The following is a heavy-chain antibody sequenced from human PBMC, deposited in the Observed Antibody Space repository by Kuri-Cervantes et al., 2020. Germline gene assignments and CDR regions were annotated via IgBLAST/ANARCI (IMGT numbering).Heavy chain of an antibody. D-gene: IGHD3-10*01. CDR2: ISAHNGNT. CDR1: GYTFTNYG. J-gene: IGHJ4*02. Sequence: ASVKVSCKASGYTFTNYGISWVRQAPGQGLEWMGWISAHNGNTKYAQKLQGRVTMTTDTSTSTAYMELRSLRSDDTAVYYCARERSEWFGELLSPLDYWGQGTLVTVSS. V-gene: IGHV1-18*01. CDR3: ARERSEWFGELLSPLDY.